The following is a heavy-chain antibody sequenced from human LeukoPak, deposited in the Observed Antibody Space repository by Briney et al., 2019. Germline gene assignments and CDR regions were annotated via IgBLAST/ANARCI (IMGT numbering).Heavy chain of an antibody. CDR1: GFTFSSYA. V-gene: IGHV3-23*01. CDR3: ARLPGIPTAALPDY. D-gene: IGHD6-13*01. Sequence: GGSLRLSCAASGFTFSSYAMSWVRQAPGKGPEWVSTVSGSGASTYYADSVKGRFTVSRDNSKSTLYLQMNSLRAEDTAIYYCARLPGIPTAALPDYWGQGTQVTVSS. CDR2: VSGSGAST. J-gene: IGHJ4*02.